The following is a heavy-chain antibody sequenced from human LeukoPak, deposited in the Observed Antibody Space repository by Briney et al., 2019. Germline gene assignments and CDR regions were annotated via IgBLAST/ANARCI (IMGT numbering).Heavy chain of an antibody. Sequence: GGSLRLSCAVSGFTFSSYTMNWVRQAPGKGLEWVSYISGSSSTIYYADSVKGRFTISRDNAKNSLCLQMNSLRAEDTAVYYCARNRGISDWGQGTLVTVSS. CDR2: ISGSSSTI. CDR3: ARNRGISD. V-gene: IGHV3-48*01. J-gene: IGHJ4*02. D-gene: IGHD3-10*01. CDR1: GFTFSSYT.